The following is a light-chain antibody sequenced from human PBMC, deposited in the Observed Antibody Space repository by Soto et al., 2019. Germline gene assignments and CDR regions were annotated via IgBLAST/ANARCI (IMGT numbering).Light chain of an antibody. J-gene: IGLJ2*01. V-gene: IGLV1-44*01. CDR3: ASWDDSLNGVV. CDR2: SNN. CDR1: SSNIGVNT. Sequence: QSVVTQPPSASGTPGQGVTISCSGSSSNIGVNTVNWYQQLPGTAPKLLIYSNNLRPSGVPDRFSGSKSGTSACLAISGLQSEDEADYHCASWDDSLNGVVFGGGTQLTVL.